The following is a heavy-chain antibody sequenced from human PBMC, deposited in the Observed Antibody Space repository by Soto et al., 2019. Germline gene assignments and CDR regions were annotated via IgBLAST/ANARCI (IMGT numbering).Heavy chain of an antibody. D-gene: IGHD2-15*01. J-gene: IGHJ5*02. CDR3: ARSQGVVPTQAFDP. CDR1: GGSINSINW. Sequence: QVHLQESGPGLVKPSGTLSLTCGVSGGSINSINWWSWVRQTPGKGLEWSGEIYHNGRSNYNPSLKSRVTLSIDKSKNQFFLNLTTVTAADTAVYYCARSQGVVPTQAFDPWGQGTLVIVSS. V-gene: IGHV4-4*02. CDR2: IYHNGRS.